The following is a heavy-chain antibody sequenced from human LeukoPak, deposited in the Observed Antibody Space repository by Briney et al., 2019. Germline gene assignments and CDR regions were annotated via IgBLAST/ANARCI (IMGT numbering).Heavy chain of an antibody. CDR2: IHQSGST. J-gene: IGHJ4*02. V-gene: IGHV4-38-2*02. D-gene: IGHD6-13*01. CDR1: GYSISSGYY. CDR3: AREYSSFDY. Sequence: SETLSLTCTVSGYSISSGYYWGWIRQPPGEGLEWIGYIHQSGSTDYNPSLKSRVTISVDTSKNQLSLDLTSATAADTAVYYCAREYSSFDYWGQGILVTVSS.